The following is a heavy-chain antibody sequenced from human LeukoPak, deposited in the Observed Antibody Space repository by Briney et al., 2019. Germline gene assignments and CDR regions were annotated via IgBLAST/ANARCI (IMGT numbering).Heavy chain of an antibody. CDR1: GGTFSSYA. CDR3: ARVPRLYCSSTSCYRGGNAFDI. CDR2: IIPILGIA. V-gene: IGHV1-69*04. D-gene: IGHD2-2*02. Sequence: ASVKVSCKASGGTFSSYAISWVRQAPGQGLEWMGRIIPILGIANYAQKFQGRVTITADKSTSTAYMELSSLRSEDTAVYYCARVPRLYCSSTSCYRGGNAFDIWGQGTMVTVSS. J-gene: IGHJ3*02.